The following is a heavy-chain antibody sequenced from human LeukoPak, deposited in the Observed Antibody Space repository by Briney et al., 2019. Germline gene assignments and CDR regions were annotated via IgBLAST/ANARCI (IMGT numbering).Heavy chain of an antibody. CDR1: GFTFSSYE. CDR2: ISGSGSST. Sequence: GGSLRLSCAASGFTFSSYEMNWVRQAPGKGLEWVSAISGSGSSTYYADSVKGRFTISRDNSKNTLYLQMNSLRAEDTAVYYCAKVLIMFGGVIEGAFDYWGQGTLVTVSS. D-gene: IGHD3-16*02. V-gene: IGHV3-23*01. J-gene: IGHJ4*02. CDR3: AKVLIMFGGVIEGAFDY.